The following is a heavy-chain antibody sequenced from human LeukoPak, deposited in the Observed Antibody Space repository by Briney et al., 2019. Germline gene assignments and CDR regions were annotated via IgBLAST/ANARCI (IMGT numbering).Heavy chain of an antibody. CDR2: IIPIFGTA. CDR3: ARDKLLEDVDTAMVD. Sequence: GSSVKVSCKASGGTFSSYAISWVRQAPGQGLEWMGGIIPIFGTANYAQKFQGRVTITTDESTSTAYMELSSLRSEDTAVYYCARDKLLEDVDTAMVDWGQGTLVTVSS. D-gene: IGHD5-18*01. V-gene: IGHV1-69*05. J-gene: IGHJ4*02. CDR1: GGTFSSYA.